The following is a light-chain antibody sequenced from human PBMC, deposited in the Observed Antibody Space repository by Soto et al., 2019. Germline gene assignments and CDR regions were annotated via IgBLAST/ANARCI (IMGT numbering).Light chain of an antibody. J-gene: IGLJ2*01. CDR1: SSNIGAGYN. Sequence: QSVLTQPPSVSGAPGQRVTISCTGSSSNIGAGYNVHWYQHLPGTAPKVLIYGNRHRPSGVPDRFSGSKSGTSASLAITGLQADDEADYYCQSYDISLSGVVFGGGTTLTVL. V-gene: IGLV1-40*01. CDR3: QSYDISLSGVV. CDR2: GNR.